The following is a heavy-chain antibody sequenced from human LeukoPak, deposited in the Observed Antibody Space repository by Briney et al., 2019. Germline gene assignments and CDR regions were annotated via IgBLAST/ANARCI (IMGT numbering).Heavy chain of an antibody. CDR2: IFYSGST. Sequence: PSETLSLTCTVSSGSISTYYWSWIRQPPGKGLEWMGYIFYSGSTTYNPSLSSRLTISVDTSKNQFSLELSSVTAADTAVYYCAGPLTIFGVVIPTGAYGMDVWGQGTTVTVSS. CDR1: SGSISTYY. V-gene: IGHV4-59*12. CDR3: AGPLTIFGVVIPTGAYGMDV. J-gene: IGHJ6*02. D-gene: IGHD3-3*01.